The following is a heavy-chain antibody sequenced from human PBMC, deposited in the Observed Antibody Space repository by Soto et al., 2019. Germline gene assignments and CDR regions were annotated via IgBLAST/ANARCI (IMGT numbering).Heavy chain of an antibody. CDR3: ASSLRPYSSGWYTGMDV. D-gene: IGHD6-19*01. CDR1: GYDFTNYW. CDR2: IYPGDSET. J-gene: IGHJ6*02. V-gene: IGHV5-51*01. Sequence: GAPLKISCKGSGYDFTNYWMGWVRQMPGKGLESMGIIYPGDSETRYNPSFQGQVTISVDKSINTAYLQWSSLKASDTAMYYCASSLRPYSSGWYTGMDVWGQGTTVTVSS.